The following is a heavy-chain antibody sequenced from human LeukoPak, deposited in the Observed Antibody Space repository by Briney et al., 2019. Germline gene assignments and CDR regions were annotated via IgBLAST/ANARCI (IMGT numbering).Heavy chain of an antibody. CDR2: ISYDGSNK. D-gene: IGHD3-16*02. J-gene: IGHJ4*02. V-gene: IGHV3-30*18. Sequence: PGGSLRLSCAASGFTFSSYGMHWVRQAPGKGLEWVAVISYDGSNKYYADSVKGRFTISRDNSKNTLYLQMNSLRAEDTAVYYCAKAGAPYDYVWGSDRYTGLEYYFDYWGQGTLVTVSS. CDR3: AKAGAPYDYVWGSDRYTGLEYYFDY. CDR1: GFTFSSYG.